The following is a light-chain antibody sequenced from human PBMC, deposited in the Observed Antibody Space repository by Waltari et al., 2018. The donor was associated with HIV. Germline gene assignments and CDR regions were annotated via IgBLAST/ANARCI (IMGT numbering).Light chain of an antibody. J-gene: IGLJ2*01. V-gene: IGLV3-19*01. Sequence: SSELTQDPAVSVALGQTARITCQGDSLSIYYASWYQQKPGQAPVLVIYGKNNRPSGIPDRFSDSSSGNTASLTITGAQAEDEADYYCNSRDSSGNHVVFGGGTRLTVL. CDR1: SLSIYY. CDR2: GKN. CDR3: NSRDSSGNHVV.